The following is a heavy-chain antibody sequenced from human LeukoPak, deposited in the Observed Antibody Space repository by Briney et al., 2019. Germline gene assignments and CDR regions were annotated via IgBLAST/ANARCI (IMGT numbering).Heavy chain of an antibody. CDR1: GFTFSSYA. CDR2: IGGSGGST. Sequence: LPGGFLRLFCAASGFTFSSYAMSWVRQAPGKGLEWVSSIGGSGGSTYYADSVKGRFTISRDNSKNTLYLQMNSLRAEDTAVYYCAKVETAAAATLRGFDYWGQGTLVTVSS. V-gene: IGHV3-23*01. D-gene: IGHD6-13*01. CDR3: AKVETAAAATLRGFDY. J-gene: IGHJ4*02.